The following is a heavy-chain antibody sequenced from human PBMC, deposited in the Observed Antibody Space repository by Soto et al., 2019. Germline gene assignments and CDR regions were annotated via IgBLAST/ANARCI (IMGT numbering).Heavy chain of an antibody. CDR3: ARKSLYGSGSSFDF. Sequence: QVQLVQSGAEVKKPGASVRVSCKASGYTFTDYYMHWVRQAPGQGLEWMAWINPNTGDTKYDQKFQGRVTVTRDTSNRILYMERSSLRSDDTAIYYCARKSLYGSGSSFDFWGQGTLVTVSS. J-gene: IGHJ5*01. CDR2: INPNTGDT. D-gene: IGHD3-10*01. V-gene: IGHV1-2*02. CDR1: GYTFTDYY.